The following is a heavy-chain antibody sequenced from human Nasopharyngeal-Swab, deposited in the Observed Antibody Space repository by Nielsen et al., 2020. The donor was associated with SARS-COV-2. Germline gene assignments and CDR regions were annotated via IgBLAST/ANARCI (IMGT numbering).Heavy chain of an antibody. Sequence: WIRQPPGKGLEWIGEINHSGSTNYNPSLKSRVTISVDTSKNQFSLKLSSVIAADTAVYYCARIYCSGGSCYSGIDYWGQGTLVTVSS. CDR2: INHSGST. J-gene: IGHJ4*02. V-gene: IGHV4-34*01. CDR3: ARIYCSGGSCYSGIDY. D-gene: IGHD2-15*01.